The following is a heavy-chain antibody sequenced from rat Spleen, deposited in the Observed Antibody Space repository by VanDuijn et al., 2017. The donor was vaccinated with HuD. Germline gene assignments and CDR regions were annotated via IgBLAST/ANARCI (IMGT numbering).Heavy chain of an antibody. J-gene: IGHJ2*01. V-gene: IGHV5-7*01. CDR2: ISYDGSST. CDR3: ATELGADY. D-gene: IGHD5-1*01. CDR1: GFTFSYYD. Sequence: EVQLVESDGGLVQPGRSLKLSCAASGFTFSYYDMAWVRQPPTRGLEWVATISYDGSSTYYRDSVKGRYTISRDNAKSTLYLQMDSLRSEDTATYYCATELGADYWGQGVMVTVSS.